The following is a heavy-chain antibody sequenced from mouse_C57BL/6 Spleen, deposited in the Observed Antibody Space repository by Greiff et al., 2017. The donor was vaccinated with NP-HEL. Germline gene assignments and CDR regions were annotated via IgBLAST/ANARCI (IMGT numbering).Heavy chain of an antibody. CDR3: ARQGLSY. CDR2: ISSGGSYT. V-gene: IGHV5-6*01. J-gene: IGHJ2*01. Sequence: EVKLVESGGDLVKPGGSLKLSCAASGFTFSSYGMSWVRQTPDKRLEWVATISSGGSYTYYPDSVKGRFTISRDNAKNTLYLQMSSLKSEDTAMYYCARQGLSYWGQGTTLTVSS. CDR1: GFTFSSYG.